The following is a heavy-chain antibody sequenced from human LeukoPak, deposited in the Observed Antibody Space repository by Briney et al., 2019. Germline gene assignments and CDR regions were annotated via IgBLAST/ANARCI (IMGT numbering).Heavy chain of an antibody. Sequence: SVKVSCKASGGTFSSYAISWVRQAPGQGLEWMGRIIPILGIANYAQKFQGRVTITADKSTSTAYMELSSLRSEDTAVYYCARDPPPSRDGSPFDYWGQGTLVTVYS. CDR3: ARDPPPSRDGSPFDY. D-gene: IGHD5-24*01. V-gene: IGHV1-69*04. J-gene: IGHJ4*02. CDR2: IIPILGIA. CDR1: GGTFSSYA.